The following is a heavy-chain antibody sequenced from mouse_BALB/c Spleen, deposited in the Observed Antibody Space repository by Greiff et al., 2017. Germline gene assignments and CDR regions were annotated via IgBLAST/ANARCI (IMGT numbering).Heavy chain of an antibody. Sequence: EVNLVESGGGLVKPGGSLKLSCAASGFTFSSYAMSWVRQTPEKRLEWVASISSGGSTYYPDSVKGRFTISRDNARNILYLQMSSLRSEDTAMYYCARVYYGNYEGYFDYWGQGTTLTVSS. CDR1: GFTFSSYA. CDR2: ISSGGST. V-gene: IGHV5-6-5*01. CDR3: ARVYYGNYEGYFDY. D-gene: IGHD2-1*01. J-gene: IGHJ2*01.